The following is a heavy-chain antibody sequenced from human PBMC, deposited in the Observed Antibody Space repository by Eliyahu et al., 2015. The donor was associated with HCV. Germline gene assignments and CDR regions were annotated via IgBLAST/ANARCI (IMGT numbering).Heavy chain of an antibody. CDR3: AKDGAVVVVAASPYPYYYGMDV. J-gene: IGHJ6*02. Sequence: EVQLLESGGGLVQPGGSLRLSCAASGFTFSSYAXXWVRPAPGKGLEWVSAISGSGGSTYYADSVKGRFTISRDNSKNTLYLQMNSLRAEDTAVYYCAKDGAVVVVAASPYPYYYGMDVWGQGTTVTVSS. CDR1: GFTFSSYA. D-gene: IGHD2-15*01. CDR2: ISGSGGST. V-gene: IGHV3-23*01.